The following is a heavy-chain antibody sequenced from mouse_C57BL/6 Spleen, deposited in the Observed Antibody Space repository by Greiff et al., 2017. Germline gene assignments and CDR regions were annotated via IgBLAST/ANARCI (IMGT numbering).Heavy chain of an antibody. D-gene: IGHD1-1*01. CDR1: GYTFTSYW. Sequence: QVQLQQPGAELVMPGASVKLSCKASGYTFTSYWMHWVKQRPGQGLEWIGEIDPSDSYTNYNQKFKGKSTLTVDKSSSTAYMQLSSLTSEDSAVYYCARSLMTTGVLDYWGQGTTLTVSS. V-gene: IGHV1-69*01. J-gene: IGHJ2*01. CDR3: ARSLMTTGVLDY. CDR2: IDPSDSYT.